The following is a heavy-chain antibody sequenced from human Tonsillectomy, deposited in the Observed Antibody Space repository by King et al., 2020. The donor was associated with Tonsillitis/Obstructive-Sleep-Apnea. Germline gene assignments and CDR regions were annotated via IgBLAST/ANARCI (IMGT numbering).Heavy chain of an antibody. D-gene: IGHD3-3*01. CDR2: ISGSGGST. CDR1: GFTFSSYA. V-gene: IGHV3-23*04. CDR3: AKDFADFWSGSHNWFDP. J-gene: IGHJ5*02. Sequence: VQLVESGGGLVQPGGSLRLSCAASGFTFSSYAMSWVRQAPGKGLEWVSAISGSGGSTYYADSVKGRFTISRDNSKNTLYLQINSLRAEDTAVYYCAKDFADFWSGSHNWFDPWGQGTLVTVSS.